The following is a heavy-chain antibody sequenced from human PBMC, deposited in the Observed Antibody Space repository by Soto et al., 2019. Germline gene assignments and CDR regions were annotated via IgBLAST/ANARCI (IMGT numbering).Heavy chain of an antibody. J-gene: IGHJ6*02. V-gene: IGHV4-59*01. D-gene: IGHD4-17*01. CDR1: GGSISSYY. Sequence: SETLSLTCTVSGGSISSYYWSWIRQPPGKGLEWIGYIYYSGSTNYNPSLKSRVTISVDTSKNQFSLKLSSVTAADTAVYYCARDGAPLNYGDYHDVLYYYYGMEVSGQAPTVTVSS. CDR3: ARDGAPLNYGDYHDVLYYYYGMEV. CDR2: IYYSGST.